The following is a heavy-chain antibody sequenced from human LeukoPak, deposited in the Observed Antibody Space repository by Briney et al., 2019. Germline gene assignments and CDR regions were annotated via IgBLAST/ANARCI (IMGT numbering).Heavy chain of an antibody. CDR2: IYTSGST. Sequence: PSQTLSLTCTVSGGSISSGSYYWSWIRQPAGKGLEWIGRIYTSGSTNYNPSLKSRVTISVDTSKNQFSLKLSSVTAADTAAYYCARVVVVAAYNWFDPWGQGTLVTVSS. J-gene: IGHJ5*02. CDR3: ARVVVVAAYNWFDP. V-gene: IGHV4-61*02. CDR1: GGSISSGSYY. D-gene: IGHD2-15*01.